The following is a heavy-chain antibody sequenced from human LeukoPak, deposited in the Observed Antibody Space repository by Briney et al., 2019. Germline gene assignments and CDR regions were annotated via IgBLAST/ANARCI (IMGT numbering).Heavy chain of an antibody. J-gene: IGHJ4*02. D-gene: IGHD5-24*01. Sequence: TTGGSLRLSCTASGFTFSSYAMNWVRQAPGKGLEWVSSISSSSSYIYYADSVKGRFTISRDNAKDSLYLQMNSLRAEDTAVYYCAREGGWLQSYDYWGQGTLVTVSS. CDR2: ISSSSSYI. CDR1: GFTFSSYA. V-gene: IGHV3-21*01. CDR3: AREGGWLQSYDY.